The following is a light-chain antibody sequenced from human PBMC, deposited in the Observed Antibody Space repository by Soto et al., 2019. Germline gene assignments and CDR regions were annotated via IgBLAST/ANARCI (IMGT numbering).Light chain of an antibody. Sequence: DIQLPQSPSFLSASAGDRVTIFCRASQSISNFLHWYQQKPGKAPKLLIYAASKLESGVPSRFGGSGSGTDFTLTISSLQPEDFATYYCQQSYRNPRTFGLGTKVDIK. J-gene: IGKJ1*01. CDR3: QQSYRNPRT. V-gene: IGKV1-39*01. CDR1: QSISNF. CDR2: AAS.